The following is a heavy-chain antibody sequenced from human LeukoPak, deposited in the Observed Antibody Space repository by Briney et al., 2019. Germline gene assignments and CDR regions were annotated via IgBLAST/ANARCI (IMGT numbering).Heavy chain of an antibody. V-gene: IGHV3-23*01. CDR3: AKDVSDSSGYYYRGGLDY. J-gene: IGHJ4*02. D-gene: IGHD3-22*01. Sequence: PGGSLRLSCAASGFTFSSYAMSWVRQAPGKGLEWVSAISGSGGSTYYADSVKGRFTISRDNSKNTLYLQMNSLRAEDTAVYYCAKDVSDSSGYYYRGGLDYWGQGTLVTVSS. CDR2: ISGSGGST. CDR1: GFTFSSYA.